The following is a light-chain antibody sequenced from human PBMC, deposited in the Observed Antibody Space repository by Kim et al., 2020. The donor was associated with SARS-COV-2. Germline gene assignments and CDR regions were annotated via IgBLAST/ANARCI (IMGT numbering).Light chain of an antibody. Sequence: VTISCSRATSTIAGGPLAWYQQLPGTAPNFLIYRNTPRPSGVPDRFSGSPSGTSAFLTISGLHSEDEADYFCATWDDSLNGPVFGGGTQLSV. V-gene: IGLV1-44*01. CDR3: ATWDDSLNGPV. J-gene: IGLJ2*01. CDR2: RNT. CDR1: TSTIAGGP.